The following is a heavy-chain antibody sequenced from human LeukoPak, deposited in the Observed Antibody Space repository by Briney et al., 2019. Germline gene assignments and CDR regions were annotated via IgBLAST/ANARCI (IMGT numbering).Heavy chain of an antibody. CDR3: GTGSGSYSPDF. Sequence: ASVTVSCKASGYTFTGYYMHWVRQAPGQGLEWMGWINPNSDGTNYAQKFQGRVTMTRDTSISTAYMELSSLRSDDTAVYYCGTGSGSYSPDFWGQGTLVTVSS. CDR1: GYTFTGYY. V-gene: IGHV1-2*02. CDR2: INPNSDGT. J-gene: IGHJ4*02. D-gene: IGHD3-10*01.